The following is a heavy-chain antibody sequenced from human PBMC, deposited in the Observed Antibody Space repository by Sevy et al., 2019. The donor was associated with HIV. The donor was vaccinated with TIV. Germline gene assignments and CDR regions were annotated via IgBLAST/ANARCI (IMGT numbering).Heavy chain of an antibody. CDR2: IDSDDGST. Sequence: GGSLRLSCAASGFTFSNYWMHWVRQDPGKGLVWVSRIDSDDGSTDYAHSVKGRFTISRDNAKSTLFLQMNSLRAEDTAVYYCARQYYYGSGRIFYYGMDVWGQGTTVTVSS. CDR1: GFTFSNYW. CDR3: ARQYYYGSGRIFYYGMDV. J-gene: IGHJ6*02. D-gene: IGHD3-10*01. V-gene: IGHV3-74*01.